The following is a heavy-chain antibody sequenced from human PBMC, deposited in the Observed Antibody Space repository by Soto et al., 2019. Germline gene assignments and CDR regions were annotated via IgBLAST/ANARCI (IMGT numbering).Heavy chain of an antibody. CDR3: ATGPFRFLEGTQSYNWFDP. D-gene: IGHD3-3*01. Sequence: QVQLVQSGTEVKRPGSSVNVSCKASGGTFSSCAVRWVRQAPGLGLEWMGGIIPMFGTANYAPNFQDRVTITADASTSIAYMDLSRLRSEDTAVYYCATGPFRFLEGTQSYNWFDPWGQGTLVIVTS. V-gene: IGHV1-69*12. CDR1: GGTFSSCA. J-gene: IGHJ5*02. CDR2: IIPMFGTA.